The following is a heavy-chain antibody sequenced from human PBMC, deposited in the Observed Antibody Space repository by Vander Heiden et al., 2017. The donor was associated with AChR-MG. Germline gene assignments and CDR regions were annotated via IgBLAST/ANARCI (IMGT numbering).Heavy chain of an antibody. V-gene: IGHV3-30*18. CDR2: ISYDGSNK. Sequence: QVQLVDSAGGVVQPGRSPRTSSAASGLPFSSYGMHWVRQAPGKGLGWVAVISYDGSNKYYADSVKGRFTISRDNSKNTLYLQMNSLRAEDTAVYYCAKDTSQWLVPDFDYWGQGTLITVSS. D-gene: IGHD6-19*01. CDR3: AKDTSQWLVPDFDY. J-gene: IGHJ4*02. CDR1: GLPFSSYG.